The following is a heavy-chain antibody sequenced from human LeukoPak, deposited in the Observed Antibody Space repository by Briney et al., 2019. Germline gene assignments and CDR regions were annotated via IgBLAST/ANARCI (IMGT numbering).Heavy chain of an antibody. CDR2: IYWDDDK. J-gene: IGHJ4*02. CDR1: GFSLSTSGVG. D-gene: IGHD6-19*01. CDR3: AHRGWRGYYFDY. Sequence: SGPTLVKPXQTLTLTCTFSGFSLSTSGVGVGWIRQPPGKALEWLALIYWDDDKRYSPSLESRLTITKDTSKNQVVLTMTNMDPVDTATYYCAHRGWRGYYFDYWGQGTLVTVSS. V-gene: IGHV2-5*02.